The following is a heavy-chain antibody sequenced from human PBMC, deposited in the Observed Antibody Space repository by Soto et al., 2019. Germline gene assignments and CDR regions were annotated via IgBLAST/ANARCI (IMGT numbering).Heavy chain of an antibody. CDR1: GYTFSGYY. CDR2: INPNSGGT. CDR3: ARDSHSGYDWHYYYYGMDV. Sequence: ASVKVSCKASGYTFSGYYMHWVRQAPGQGLEWMGWINPNSGGTNYAQKFQGWVTMTRDTSISAAHMELSRLRSDDTAVYYCARDSHSGYDWHYYYYGMDVWGQGTTVTVSS. D-gene: IGHD5-12*01. J-gene: IGHJ6*02. V-gene: IGHV1-2*04.